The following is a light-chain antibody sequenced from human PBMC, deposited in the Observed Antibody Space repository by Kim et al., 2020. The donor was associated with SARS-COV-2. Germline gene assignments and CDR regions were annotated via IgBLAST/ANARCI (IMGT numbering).Light chain of an antibody. J-gene: IGKJ1*01. CDR3: QQHSSWPPA. CDR1: LNIGCY. V-gene: IGKV3-11*01. CDR2: TTS. Sequence: GYTATLSGRPSLNIGCYLAWYQQTPGPAPRLLFHTTSSRATGVPARISGSGSGTDFTLTSSSLEPEDFAVYYCQQHSSWPPAFGQGTKVDIK.